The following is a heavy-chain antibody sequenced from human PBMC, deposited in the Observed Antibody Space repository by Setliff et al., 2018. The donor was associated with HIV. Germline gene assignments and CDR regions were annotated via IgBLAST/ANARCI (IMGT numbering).Heavy chain of an antibody. CDR1: GGSISSYY. CDR2: IYTSGST. V-gene: IGHV4-4*08. J-gene: IGHJ3*02. CDR3: ASRVVVTAPDAFDI. Sequence: SETLSLTCTVSGGSISSYYWSWIRQPPGKGLEWIGYIYTSGSTNYNPSLKSRVTISADTSKNQFSLKRSSVTAADTAGYYCASRVVVTAPDAFDIWGQGTMVTVSS. D-gene: IGHD2-21*02.